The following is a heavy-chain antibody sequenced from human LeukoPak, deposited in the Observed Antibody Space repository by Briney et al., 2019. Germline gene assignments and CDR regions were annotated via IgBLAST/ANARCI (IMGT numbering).Heavy chain of an antibody. J-gene: IGHJ6*02. CDR1: GGSISTYY. Sequence: SETLSLTCTVSGGSISTYYWSWIRQPPGKELEWIGYIYYSGSTNYNPSLKSRVTISLDTSKNQFSLKLSSVTAADTAVYYCARDRQYYGMDVWGQGTTVTVSS. V-gene: IGHV4-59*01. CDR3: ARDRQYYGMDV. CDR2: IYYSGST.